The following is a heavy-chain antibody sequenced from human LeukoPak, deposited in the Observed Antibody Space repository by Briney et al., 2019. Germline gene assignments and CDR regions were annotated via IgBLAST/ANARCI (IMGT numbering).Heavy chain of an antibody. Sequence: SETLSLTCTVSGGSVSSGSYYWSWIRQPPGKGLEWIGYIYYSGSTNYNPSLKSRVTISVDTSKNQFSLKLSSVTAEDTAVYYCARGRIQTWWDAFDIWGQGTMVTVSS. J-gene: IGHJ3*02. CDR1: GGSVSSGSYY. D-gene: IGHD5-18*01. V-gene: IGHV4-61*01. CDR2: IYYSGST. CDR3: ARGRIQTWWDAFDI.